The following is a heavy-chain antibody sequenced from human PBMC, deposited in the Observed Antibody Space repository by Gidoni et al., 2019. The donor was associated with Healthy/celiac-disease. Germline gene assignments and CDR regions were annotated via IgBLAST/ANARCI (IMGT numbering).Heavy chain of an antibody. CDR3: ARHPFLASNWFDP. V-gene: IGHV4-59*08. CDR2: IYYSGST. J-gene: IGHJ5*02. CDR1: GGSISSYY. Sequence: QVQLQESGPGLVKPSETLSLTCTVSGGSISSYYWSWIRQPPGKGLEWIGYIYYSGSTNYNPSLKSRVTISVDTSKNQFSLKLSSVTAADTAVYYCARHPFLASNWFDPWGQGTLVTVSS.